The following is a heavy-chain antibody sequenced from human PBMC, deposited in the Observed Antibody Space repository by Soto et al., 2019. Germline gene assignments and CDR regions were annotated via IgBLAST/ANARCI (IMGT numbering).Heavy chain of an antibody. D-gene: IGHD1-26*01. CDR3: AKAGISWEAYFDY. CDR1: VFTFGTYA. Sequence: LRLSCAAAVFTFGTYAMSWVRQAPGKGLEWVSAISGSGGSTYYADSVKGRFTISRDKSKNTLYLQLNSLRAEDTAVYYCAKAGISWEAYFDYWGQGTLVTVSS. CDR2: ISGSGGST. J-gene: IGHJ4*02. V-gene: IGHV3-23*01.